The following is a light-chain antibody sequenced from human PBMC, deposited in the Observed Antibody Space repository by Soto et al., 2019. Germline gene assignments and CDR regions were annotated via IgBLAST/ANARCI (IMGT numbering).Light chain of an antibody. CDR1: SSNIGSNT. CDR3: AAWDDSLNGVV. V-gene: IGLV1-44*01. CDR2: SNN. J-gene: IGLJ2*01. Sequence: QSVPTQPPSASGTPGQRVTISCSGSSSNIGSNTVNWYQQLPGTAPKLLIYSNNQRPSGVPDRFSGSKSGTSASLAISGLQSEDEADYYCAAWDDSLNGVVFGGGTKLPS.